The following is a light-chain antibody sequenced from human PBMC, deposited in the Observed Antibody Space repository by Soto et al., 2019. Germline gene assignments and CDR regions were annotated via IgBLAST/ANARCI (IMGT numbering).Light chain of an antibody. CDR3: QQYGRSPPMYT. CDR1: QSVNSSY. V-gene: IGKV3-20*01. CDR2: GAS. Sequence: DIVLTQSPGTLSLSPGERATLSCRASQSVNSSYLAWYQQKPGQAPRLLIYGASSRATAVPDRFSGSGSGTDFTLTISRLEPEDFAVYYYQQYGRSPPMYTFGRGTKLEIK. J-gene: IGKJ2*01.